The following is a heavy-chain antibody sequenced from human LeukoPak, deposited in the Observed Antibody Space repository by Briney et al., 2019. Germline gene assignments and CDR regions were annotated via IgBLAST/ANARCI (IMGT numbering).Heavy chain of an antibody. D-gene: IGHD6-13*01. V-gene: IGHV4-59*01. Sequence: SETLSLTCTVSGGSISSYYWSWIRQSPGKGLEWIGYGYYSGSTNYNPSLKSRITISVDTSKNQFSLKLSSVTAADTAVYYCARHAAPGRPYFDYWGQGTLVTVSS. CDR2: GYYSGST. J-gene: IGHJ4*02. CDR3: ARHAAPGRPYFDY. CDR1: GGSISSYY.